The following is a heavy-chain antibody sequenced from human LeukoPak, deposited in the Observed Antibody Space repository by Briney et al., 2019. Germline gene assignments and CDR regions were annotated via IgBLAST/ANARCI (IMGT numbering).Heavy chain of an antibody. Sequence: HPGGSLRLSCAASGFTFRHFAMNWVRQAPGKGLEWVSVISVSDGRTYYADSVRGRFTISRDNSKNTLFLQLNGLRAEDTAIYYCARAMPSSTYYFDSWGQGTLVTVS. CDR2: ISVSDGRT. D-gene: IGHD2-2*01. V-gene: IGHV3-23*01. J-gene: IGHJ4*02. CDR1: GFTFRHFA. CDR3: ARAMPSSTYYFDS.